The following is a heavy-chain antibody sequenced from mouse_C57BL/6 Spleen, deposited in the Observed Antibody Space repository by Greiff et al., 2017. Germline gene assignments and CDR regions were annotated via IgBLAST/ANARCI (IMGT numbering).Heavy chain of an antibody. CDR1: GYTFTDYE. J-gene: IGHJ2*01. D-gene: IGHD1-3*01. Sequence: QVQLQQSGAELVRPGASVTLSCKASGYTFTDYEMHWVKQTPVHGLEWIGAIDPETGGTAYNQKFKGKAILTADKSSSTAYMELRSLTSEDSAVYYWTRREWEENLDYWGQGTTLTVSS. V-gene: IGHV1-15*01. CDR2: IDPETGGT. CDR3: TRREWEENLDY.